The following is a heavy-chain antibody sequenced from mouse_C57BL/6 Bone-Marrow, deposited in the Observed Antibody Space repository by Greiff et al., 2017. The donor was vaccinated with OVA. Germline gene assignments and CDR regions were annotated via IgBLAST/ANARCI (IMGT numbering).Heavy chain of an antibody. Sequence: VQLQQSGAELARPGASVKLSCKASGYTFTSYGISWVKQRTGQGLEWIGEIYPRSGNTYYNEKFKGKATLTADKSSSTAYMELRSLTSEDSAVYFGARAGSSPRWYFDVWGTGTTVTVSS. CDR2: IYPRSGNT. D-gene: IGHD1-1*01. J-gene: IGHJ1*03. CDR1: GYTFTSYG. CDR3: ARAGSSPRWYFDV. V-gene: IGHV1-81*01.